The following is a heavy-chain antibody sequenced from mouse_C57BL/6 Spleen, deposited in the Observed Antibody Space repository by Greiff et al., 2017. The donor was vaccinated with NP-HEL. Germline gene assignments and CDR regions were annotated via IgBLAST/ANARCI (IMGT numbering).Heavy chain of an antibody. J-gene: IGHJ4*01. Sequence: EVQLQQSGPGLVKPSQSLSLTCSVTGYSITSGYYWNWIRQFPGNKLEWMGYISYDGSNNYNPSLKNRIPITRDTSKNQFFLKLNSVTTEDTATYYCARGDYGSSHIYYYALDYWGQGTSVTVSS. D-gene: IGHD1-1*01. V-gene: IGHV3-6*01. CDR2: ISYDGSN. CDR3: ARGDYGSSHIYYYALDY. CDR1: GYSITSGYY.